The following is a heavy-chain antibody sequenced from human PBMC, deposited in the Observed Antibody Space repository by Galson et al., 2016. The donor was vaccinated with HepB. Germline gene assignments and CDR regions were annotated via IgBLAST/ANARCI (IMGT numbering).Heavy chain of an antibody. CDR3: ARTVSIAAAGGADY. V-gene: IGHV5-51*01. D-gene: IGHD6-13*01. Sequence: QSGAEVKKPGESPKISCKGSGYSFTTYWIGWVRQMPGKGLERMGMIYPGDSDTRYSPSFQGQVTISADQSINTAYLQWSSLKASDTAMYYCARTVSIAAAGGADYWGQGTLVTVSS. CDR1: GYSFTTYW. CDR2: IYPGDSDT. J-gene: IGHJ4*02.